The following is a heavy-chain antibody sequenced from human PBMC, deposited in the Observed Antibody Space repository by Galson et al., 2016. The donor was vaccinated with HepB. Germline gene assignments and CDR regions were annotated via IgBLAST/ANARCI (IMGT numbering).Heavy chain of an antibody. Sequence: SLRLSCAGSGFNFRTYGMHWIRHTPGKGLEWLTVISYDGVDKNYADSVKGRFTVSRDNSKNMLYMQMNSLRVEDTAVYYCAIDMWGYEILSAHQRGALDVWVQGTLVTVS. CDR1: GFNFRTYG. D-gene: IGHD3-9*01. CDR2: ISYDGVDK. CDR3: AIDMWGYEILSAHQRGALDV. V-gene: IGHV3-33*01. J-gene: IGHJ3*01.